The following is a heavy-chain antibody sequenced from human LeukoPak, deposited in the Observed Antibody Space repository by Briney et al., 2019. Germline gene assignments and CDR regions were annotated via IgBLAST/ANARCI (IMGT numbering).Heavy chain of an antibody. J-gene: IGHJ4*02. V-gene: IGHV3-11*01. CDR3: ARGGSELELRYFDY. CDR1: KFTFSNHW. Sequence: GGSLRLSCAASKFTFSNHWMHWVRQAPGKGLEWVSYISSSGSTIYYADSVKGRFTISRDNAKNSLYLQMNSLRAEDTAVYYCARGGSELELRYFDYWGQGTLVTVSS. CDR2: ISSSGSTI. D-gene: IGHD1-7*01.